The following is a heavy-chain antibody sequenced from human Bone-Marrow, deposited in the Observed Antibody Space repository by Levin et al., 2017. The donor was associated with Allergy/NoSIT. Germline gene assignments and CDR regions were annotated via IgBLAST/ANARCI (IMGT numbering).Heavy chain of an antibody. CDR3: ARDSGSGGSWGPDAFDI. Sequence: KISCKASGGTFSSYAISWVRQAPGQGLEWMGGIIPIFGTANYAQKFQGRVTITADESTSTAYMELSSLRSEDTAVYYCARDSGSGGSWGPDAFDIWGQGTMVTVSS. J-gene: IGHJ3*02. CDR1: GGTFSSYA. D-gene: IGHD2-15*01. CDR2: IIPIFGTA. V-gene: IGHV1-69*01.